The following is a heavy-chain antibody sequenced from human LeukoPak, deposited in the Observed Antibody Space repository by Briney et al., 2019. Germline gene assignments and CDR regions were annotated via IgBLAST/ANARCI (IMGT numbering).Heavy chain of an antibody. CDR1: GASVSSGRHY. Sequence: SETLSLTCTVSGASVSSGRHYWTWIRQPAGKGLEWIGRIYTSGTTKYDLSLESRVAISMDTSKNQFSLKLTSVTAADTAVYYCARLSGYYDSSPEVWGQGTLVAVSS. V-gene: IGHV4-61*02. D-gene: IGHD3-22*01. CDR3: ARLSGYYDSSPEV. J-gene: IGHJ4*02. CDR2: IYTSGTT.